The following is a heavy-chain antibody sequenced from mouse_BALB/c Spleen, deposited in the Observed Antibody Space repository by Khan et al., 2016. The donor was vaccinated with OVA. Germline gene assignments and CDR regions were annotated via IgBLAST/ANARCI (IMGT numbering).Heavy chain of an antibody. J-gene: IGHJ4*01. CDR3: ARVRYSGTMDY. Sequence: QIQLVQSGPELKKPGETVKISCKASGYTFTSFGMNWVKQSPGKGLKWMGFINTYTGQPTYADDFKGRFAFSLETSASTAYLQINNLKNEDTSTYFCARVRYSGTMDYWGQGTSVTVSS. D-gene: IGHD2-14*01. CDR1: GYTFTSFG. V-gene: IGHV9-3-1*01. CDR2: INTYTGQP.